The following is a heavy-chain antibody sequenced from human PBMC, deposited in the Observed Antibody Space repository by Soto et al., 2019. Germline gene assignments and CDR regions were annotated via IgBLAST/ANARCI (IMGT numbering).Heavy chain of an antibody. Sequence: QVQLQESGPGLVKPSQTLSLTCTVSGGSISSGGYYWSWIRQHPGKGLEWIGYIYYSGSTYYNPSLKSRVPISVDTSKNQFSLKLSSVTAADTAVYYCAREIRLAYYYYGMDVWGQGTTVTVSS. V-gene: IGHV4-31*03. CDR1: GGSISSGGYY. D-gene: IGHD4-17*01. J-gene: IGHJ6*02. CDR2: IYYSGST. CDR3: AREIRLAYYYYGMDV.